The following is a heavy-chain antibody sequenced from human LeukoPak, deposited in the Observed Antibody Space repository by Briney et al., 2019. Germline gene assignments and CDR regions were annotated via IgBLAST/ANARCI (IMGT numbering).Heavy chain of an antibody. CDR2: ISWNSGSI. CDR3: AKASTRSFSSSYYGDAFDI. D-gene: IGHD1-26*01. Sequence: SLRLSCAASGFTFDDYAMHWVRQAPGKGLEWVSGISWNSGSIAYADSVKGRFTISRDNAKNSLYLQMNSLRAEDMALYYCAKASTRSFSSSYYGDAFDIWGQGTMVSVSS. V-gene: IGHV3-9*03. CDR1: GFTFDDYA. J-gene: IGHJ3*02.